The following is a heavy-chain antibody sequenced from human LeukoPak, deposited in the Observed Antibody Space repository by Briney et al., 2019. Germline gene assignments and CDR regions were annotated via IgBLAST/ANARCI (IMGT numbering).Heavy chain of an antibody. CDR1: GFTFSDFG. D-gene: IGHD1-1*01. CDR2: ISGSPINI. Sequence: PGRSLSLSCAASGFTFSDFGMNWVRQAPGKGLEWVSYISGSPINIYYADSVRGRFTISRDNAKNSVFLQMNSLRAEDTAVYYCARGSADDDDKWMDPSGQGTLVTVSS. CDR3: ARGSADDDDKWMDP. J-gene: IGHJ5*02. V-gene: IGHV3-48*03.